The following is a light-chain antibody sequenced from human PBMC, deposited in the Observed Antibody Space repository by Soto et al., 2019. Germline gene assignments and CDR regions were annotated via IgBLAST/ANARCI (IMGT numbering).Light chain of an antibody. CDR3: SSYTSTNARDV. J-gene: IGLJ1*01. CDR1: SSNVESYKL. CDR2: EVN. V-gene: IGLV2-14*02. Sequence: QSALTQPASVSGSPGQSITICCTGTSSNVESYKLVSWYQQHPGKAPKLMIFEVNKPPSGVSNRFSGSKSGNTASLTISGLKVEDEADYYCSSYTSTNARDVFGTGTKGTV.